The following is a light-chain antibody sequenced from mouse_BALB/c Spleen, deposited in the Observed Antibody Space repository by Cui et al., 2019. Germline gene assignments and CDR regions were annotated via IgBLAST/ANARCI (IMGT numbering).Light chain of an antibody. V-gene: IGKV9-124*01. CDR2: AAS. CDR1: QEISVY. J-gene: IGKJ4*01. CDR3: LQYASYPFT. Sequence: DIQMTQSGSTLSASLGERISLTCRASQEISVYLSWLQQKPDGNIKRLIYAASTLDSGVPKRFSGSRSGSDYSLTISSLESEDFADYYCLQYASYPFTFGSGTKLEIK.